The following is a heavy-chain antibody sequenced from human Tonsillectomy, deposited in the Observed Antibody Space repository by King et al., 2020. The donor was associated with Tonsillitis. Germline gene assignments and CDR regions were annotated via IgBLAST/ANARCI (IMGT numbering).Heavy chain of an antibody. CDR1: GYSISSGYY. J-gene: IGHJ5*02. V-gene: IGHV4-38-2*02. Sequence: QLQESGPGLVKPSETLSLTCTVSGYSISSGYYWGWIRQPPGKGLEWIGSIYHSGSTYYNPSLKSRVIISVDTSKNQFSLKLSSVTAADTAVYYCARGEGIPAAATWGQGTLVTASS. D-gene: IGHD6-13*01. CDR2: IYHSGST. CDR3: ARGEGIPAAAT.